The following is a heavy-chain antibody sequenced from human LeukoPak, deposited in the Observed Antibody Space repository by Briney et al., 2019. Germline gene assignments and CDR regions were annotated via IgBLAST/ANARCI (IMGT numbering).Heavy chain of an antibody. CDR2: MNPNSGNT. V-gene: IGHV1-8*01. CDR3: ARSCGVAADKCYYYYGMDV. Sequence: VASVKVSCKASGYTFTSYDINWVRQATGQGLEWMGWMNPNSGNTGYAQKFQGRVTMTRNTSISTAYMELSSLRSEDTAVYYCARSCGVAADKCYYYYGMDVWGQGTTVTVSS. J-gene: IGHJ6*02. CDR1: GYTFTSYD. D-gene: IGHD2-15*01.